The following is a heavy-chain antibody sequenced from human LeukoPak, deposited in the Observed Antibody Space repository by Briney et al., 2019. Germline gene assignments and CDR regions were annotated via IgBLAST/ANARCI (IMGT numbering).Heavy chain of an antibody. Sequence: GGSLRLSCAVSGFTFSNYAMSGVHQTPARGLEWVSSINEVGDDTNYVDSVRGRFTVSRDNSKNTLYLQLNSLRAEDTALYYCSKRGPNTGWHFFDHWGPGTLVTVS. D-gene: IGHD6-19*01. J-gene: IGHJ5*02. V-gene: IGHV3-23*01. CDR1: GFTFSNYA. CDR2: INEVGDDT. CDR3: SKRGPNTGWHFFDH.